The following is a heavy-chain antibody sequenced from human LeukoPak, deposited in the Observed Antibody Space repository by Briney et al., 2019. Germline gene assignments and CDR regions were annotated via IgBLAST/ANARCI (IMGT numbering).Heavy chain of an antibody. D-gene: IGHD6-25*01. V-gene: IGHV3-48*03. J-gene: IGHJ4*02. Sequence: GGSLRLSCAASGFTFRTYEMNWVRQAPGKGLEWVSYTGTIISTTYYADSVKGRFTVSRDDAKGSLYLQMSSLRAEDTAVYYCARTVYDLRGQRLIPGLDYWGQGTLVTVSS. CDR3: ARTVYDLRGQRLIPGLDY. CDR1: GFTFRTYE. CDR2: TGTIISTT.